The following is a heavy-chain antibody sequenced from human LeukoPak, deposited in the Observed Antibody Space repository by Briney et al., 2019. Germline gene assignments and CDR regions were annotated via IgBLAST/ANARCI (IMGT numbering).Heavy chain of an antibody. Sequence: SETLSLTCAVYGGSFSGYYWSWIRQPPGKGLEWIGYIYYSGSTNYNPSLKSRVTISVDTSKNQLSLKLSSVTAADTAVYYCARDKPSGYYYIDAFDIWGQGTMVTVSS. V-gene: IGHV4-59*01. D-gene: IGHD3-22*01. CDR3: ARDKPSGYYYIDAFDI. J-gene: IGHJ3*02. CDR1: GGSFSGYY. CDR2: IYYSGST.